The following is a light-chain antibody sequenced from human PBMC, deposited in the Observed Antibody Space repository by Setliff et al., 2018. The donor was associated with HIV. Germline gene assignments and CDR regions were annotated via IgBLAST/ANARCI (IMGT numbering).Light chain of an antibody. Sequence: QSVLTQPASVSGSPGQSITISCTGTSNDFGSHDYVSWYQHQPGKVPKLMIYEVSNRPSGVSDRFSGSKSGNTASLTISGLQTEDEADYYCSSFTSSSSYVFGTGTKGTVL. CDR2: EVS. V-gene: IGLV2-14*01. J-gene: IGLJ1*01. CDR3: SSFTSSSSYV. CDR1: SNDFGSHDY.